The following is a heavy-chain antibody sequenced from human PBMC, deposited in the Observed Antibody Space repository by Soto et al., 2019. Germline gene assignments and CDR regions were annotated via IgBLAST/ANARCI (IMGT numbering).Heavy chain of an antibody. Sequence: GGSLRLSCAASGFTFSSYAMSWVRQAPGKGLEWVSVISGSGGSTYYADSVKGRFTISRDNSKNTLYLQMNSLRAEDTAVYYCAKDTNYDFWSGYSNSYYYYGMDVWGQGTKVTVSS. D-gene: IGHD3-3*01. V-gene: IGHV3-23*01. CDR2: ISGSGGST. CDR3: AKDTNYDFWSGYSNSYYYYGMDV. CDR1: GFTFSSYA. J-gene: IGHJ6*02.